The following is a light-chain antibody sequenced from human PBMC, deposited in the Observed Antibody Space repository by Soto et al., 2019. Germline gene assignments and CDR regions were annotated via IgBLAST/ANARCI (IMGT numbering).Light chain of an antibody. J-gene: IGLJ1*01. CDR3: SSYTSSSTDV. V-gene: IGLV2-14*01. CDR2: EVS. CDR1: SSDVGGSNY. Sequence: QSALTQPASVSGSPGQSITISCTGTSSDVGGSNYVAWYQQHPGKAPKLMIYEVSNRTSGVSNRFSGSKSGNTASLTISGLHAEDEADYDCSSYTSSSTDVVGTGTKVTVL.